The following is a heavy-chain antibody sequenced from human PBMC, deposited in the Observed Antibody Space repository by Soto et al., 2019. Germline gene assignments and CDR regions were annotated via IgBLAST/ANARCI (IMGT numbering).Heavy chain of an antibody. CDR1: GPSVTSHY. J-gene: IGHJ4*02. Sequence: SETLSLTCTVSGPSVTSHYWSWIRQPPGKGLEWIGYIYHTGSTNYNPSLKRRVTIPVDTSKNQFSLKLSSVTAADTAVYYCARLDMVASIFDFWGQGTLVTVSS. CDR3: ARLDMVASIFDF. CDR2: IYHTGST. D-gene: IGHD5-12*01. V-gene: IGHV4-59*02.